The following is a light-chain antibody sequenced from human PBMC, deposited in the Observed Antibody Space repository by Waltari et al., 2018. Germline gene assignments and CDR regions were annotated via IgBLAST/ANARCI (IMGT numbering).Light chain of an antibody. CDR1: QSLVHSDGNTH. CDR2: RVS. V-gene: IGKV2-30*02. Sequence: EVVMTQSPLPLAVTLGQPASISCKSSQSLVHSDGNTHLNWFQQRPGQSPRRLFYRVSSRESGVPDRFSGSGSGTDFTLKISRVEAEDVGVYYCLQGTHWPYTFGQGTRLDIK. J-gene: IGKJ2*01. CDR3: LQGTHWPYT.